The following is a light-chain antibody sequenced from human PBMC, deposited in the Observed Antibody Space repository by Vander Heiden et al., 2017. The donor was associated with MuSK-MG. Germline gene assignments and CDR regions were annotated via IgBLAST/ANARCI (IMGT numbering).Light chain of an antibody. CDR3: QSYDSSLSGYV. J-gene: IGLJ1*01. CDR2: GNS. Sequence: QSVLTQPPSVSGAPGQRVTIPCTGSSPNIGAGYDVHWYQQLPGTAPKLLIYGNSNRPSGVPDRFSGSKSGTSASLAITGLQAEDEADYYCQSYDSSLSGYVFGTGTKVTVL. V-gene: IGLV1-40*01. CDR1: SPNIGAGYD.